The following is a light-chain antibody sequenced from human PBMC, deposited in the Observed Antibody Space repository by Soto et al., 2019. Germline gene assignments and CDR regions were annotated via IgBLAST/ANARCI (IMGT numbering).Light chain of an antibody. V-gene: IGKV1-39*01. CDR3: QQSYSTPT. Sequence: SQMTQSPSILSPIVGDRFTITCRASQSISSWLAWYQQKPGKAPKLLIYAASSLQSGVPSRFSGSGSGTDFTLTISSLQPEDFATYYCQQSYSTPTFGQGTRLEIK. J-gene: IGKJ5*01. CDR2: AAS. CDR1: QSISSW.